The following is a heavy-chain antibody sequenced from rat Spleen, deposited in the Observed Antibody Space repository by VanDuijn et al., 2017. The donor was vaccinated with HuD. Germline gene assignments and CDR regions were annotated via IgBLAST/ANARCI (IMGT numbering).Heavy chain of an antibody. CDR3: ATYGGFIDY. Sequence: EVQLVESGGGLVQPGRSLKLSCAVSGFTFSNYYMTWVRQAPTKGLEWVAYINTGGGGTYYRDSVKGRFTISRDNAKSTLYLQMDSLRSEDTAPSYCATYGGFIDYWGKGVVVTVSS. D-gene: IGHD1-11*01. CDR1: GFTFSNYY. CDR2: INTGGGGT. V-gene: IGHV5-27*01. J-gene: IGHJ2*01.